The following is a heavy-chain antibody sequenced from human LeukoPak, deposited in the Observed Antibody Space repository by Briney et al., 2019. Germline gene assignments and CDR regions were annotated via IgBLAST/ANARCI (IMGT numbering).Heavy chain of an antibody. Sequence: GRSLRLSCAASGFTVSSKYMSWVRQAPGKGLEWVSVIYNSGNTYYADSLKDRFTISRDISNNTVYLQMNSLRAEDTAVYYCTRDRGTYWGQGTLVTVSS. D-gene: IGHD3-10*01. J-gene: IGHJ4*02. CDR1: GFTVSSKY. CDR2: IYNSGNT. V-gene: IGHV3-66*01. CDR3: TRDRGTY.